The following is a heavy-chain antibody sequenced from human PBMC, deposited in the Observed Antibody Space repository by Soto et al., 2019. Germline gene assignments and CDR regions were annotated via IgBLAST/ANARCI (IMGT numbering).Heavy chain of an antibody. V-gene: IGHV3-64*02. J-gene: IGHJ4*02. CDR2: ISSSGDRT. D-gene: IGHD2-2*01. CDR3: ARGGDVVVPAAIMYFDY. Sequence: EVQLVESGEGLVQPGGSLRLSCAASGFTFSSYAMHWVRQAPGKGLEYVSAISSSGDRTYYADSVKGRFTISRDNSTNTLYLQMGSLRAEDMAVYYCARGGDVVVPAAIMYFDYWGQGTLVTVSS. CDR1: GFTFSSYA.